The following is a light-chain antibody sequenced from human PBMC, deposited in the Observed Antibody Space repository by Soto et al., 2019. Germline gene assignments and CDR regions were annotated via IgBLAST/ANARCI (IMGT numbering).Light chain of an antibody. J-gene: IGLJ1*01. CDR2: SNN. V-gene: IGLV1-44*01. Sequence: TQSHTASLTPVQRVSISCSESSSNIGGNTVNWYQQLPGTAPKLLIYSNNQRPSVVPDRFSGSKSGTSASLAISGLQSEDEADYYCAAWDDRMNGYVFGTGTKVTVL. CDR1: SSNIGGNT. CDR3: AAWDDRMNGYV.